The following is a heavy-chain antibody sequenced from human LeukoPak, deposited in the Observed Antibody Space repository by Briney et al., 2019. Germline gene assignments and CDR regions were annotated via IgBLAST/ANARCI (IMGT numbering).Heavy chain of an antibody. CDR3: ARSVRGPDGDAFDI. D-gene: IGHD1-14*01. V-gene: IGHV3-30-3*01. Sequence: PGGSLRLSCAASGFTFSSYAMHWVRQAPGKGLEWVAVISYDGSNKYYADSVKGRFTISRDNSKNTLYLQMNSLRAEDTAVYYCARSVRGPDGDAFDIRGQGTMVTVSS. CDR2: ISYDGSNK. J-gene: IGHJ3*02. CDR1: GFTFSSYA.